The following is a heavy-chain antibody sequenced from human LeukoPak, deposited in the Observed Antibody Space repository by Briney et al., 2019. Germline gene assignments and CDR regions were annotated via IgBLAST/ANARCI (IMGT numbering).Heavy chain of an antibody. V-gene: IGHV1-69*01. Sequence: ASLTVSCKASGGTSSSYAISWVRQAPGQGLEWMGGIIPIFGTANYAQKFQGRVTITADESTSTAYMELSSLRSEDTAVYYCARDPGIAVAGTRYYYMDVWGKGTTVTVSS. CDR3: ARDPGIAVAGTRYYYMDV. CDR1: GGTSSSYA. J-gene: IGHJ6*03. CDR2: IIPIFGTA. D-gene: IGHD6-19*01.